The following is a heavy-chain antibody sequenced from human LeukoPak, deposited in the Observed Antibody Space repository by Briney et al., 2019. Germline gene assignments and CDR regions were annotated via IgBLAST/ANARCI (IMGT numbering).Heavy chain of an antibody. CDR1: GYTFTGYY. Sequence: ASVKLSCKASGYTFTGYYMHWVRHAPGHGLEWMGWINPNSGGTNYAQKFQGRVTMTRDTSISTAYMELSRLRSDDTAVYYCAREFRITVIVVPADHKFDYWGQGALVTVSS. CDR3: AREFRITVIVVPADHKFDY. J-gene: IGHJ4*02. D-gene: IGHD3-22*01. CDR2: INPNSGGT. V-gene: IGHV1-2*02.